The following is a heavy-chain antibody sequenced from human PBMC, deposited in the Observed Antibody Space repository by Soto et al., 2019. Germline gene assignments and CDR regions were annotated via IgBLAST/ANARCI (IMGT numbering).Heavy chain of an antibody. V-gene: IGHV3-21*01. Sequence: GSLRLSCAASGFNFNIYNMNWVRQAPGKGLEWVSSISSSGRYIYSADSLKGRFTISRDNAQNSLYLQMNSLRAEDTAVYYCARVFHYYDSSGYSLDYWGQGTLVTVSS. CDR2: ISSSGRYI. D-gene: IGHD3-22*01. CDR1: GFNFNIYN. CDR3: ARVFHYYDSSGYSLDY. J-gene: IGHJ4*02.